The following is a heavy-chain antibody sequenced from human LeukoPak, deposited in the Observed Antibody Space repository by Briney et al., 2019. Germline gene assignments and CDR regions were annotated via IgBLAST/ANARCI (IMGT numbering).Heavy chain of an antibody. V-gene: IGHV3-23*01. D-gene: IGHD4-11*01. J-gene: IGHJ3*02. CDR1: GFTFSSYA. CDR3: AKESFSNPITAFDI. CDR2: ISGSGGTT. Sequence: GGSLRLSCAASGFTFSSYAMSWVRQAPGKGLEWASDISGSGGTTYYADSVKGRFTISRDNSKNTLYLQMNSLRAEDTAVYYCAKESFSNPITAFDIWGQGTMVTVSS.